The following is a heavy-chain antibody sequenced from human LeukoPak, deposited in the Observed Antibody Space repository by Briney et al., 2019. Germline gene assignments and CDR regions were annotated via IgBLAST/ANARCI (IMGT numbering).Heavy chain of an antibody. CDR1: GGSISSYY. J-gene: IGHJ3*02. D-gene: IGHD3-10*02. CDR2: IYYSGST. Sequence: PSETLSLTCTASGGSISSYYWSWIRQPPGKGLEWIGYIYYSGSTNYNPSLKSRVTISVDTSKNQFSLKLSSVTAADTAVYYCASMFRNAFDIWGQGTMVTVSS. CDR3: ASMFRNAFDI. V-gene: IGHV4-59*01.